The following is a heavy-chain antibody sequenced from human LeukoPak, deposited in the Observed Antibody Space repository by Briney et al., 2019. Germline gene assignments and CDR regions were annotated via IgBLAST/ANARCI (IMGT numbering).Heavy chain of an antibody. CDR1: GGSFSGYY. CDR2: ISGSGGST. V-gene: IGHV3-23*01. Sequence: LPSETLSLTCAVYGGSFSGYYWSWIRQPPGKGLEWVSAISGSGGSTYYADSVKGRLTISRDNSKNTLYLQMNSLRAEDTAVYYCAKNDDFFDYWGQGTLVTVSS. J-gene: IGHJ4*02. D-gene: IGHD3-3*01. CDR3: AKNDDFFDY.